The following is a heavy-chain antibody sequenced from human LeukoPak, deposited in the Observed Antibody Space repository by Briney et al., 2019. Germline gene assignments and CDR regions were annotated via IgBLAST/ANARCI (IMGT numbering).Heavy chain of an antibody. D-gene: IGHD6-13*01. J-gene: IGHJ3*02. Sequence: GASVKVSCKASGYTFTSYYMHWVRQAPGQGLEWMGIINSSGGSTSYAQKFQGRATMTRDTSTSTVYMELSSLRTADAAVYYCARNTIAAAGTAFDIWGQGTMVTVSS. CDR3: ARNTIAAAGTAFDI. CDR2: INSSGGST. CDR1: GYTFTSYY. V-gene: IGHV1-46*01.